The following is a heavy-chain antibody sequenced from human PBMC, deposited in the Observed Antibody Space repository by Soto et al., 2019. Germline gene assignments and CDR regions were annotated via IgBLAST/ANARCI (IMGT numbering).Heavy chain of an antibody. J-gene: IGHJ4*02. Sequence: EVQLVESGGGLVQPGGSLRLSCAASGFTFSSYAMSWVRQAPGKGLEWVSAISGSGGSTYYADSVKGRFTISRDNSKNTLYLQMNSLRAEDTAVHYCAKRDHCSGGSCYLAPDYWGQGTLVTVSS. CDR1: GFTFSSYA. V-gene: IGHV3-23*04. CDR3: AKRDHCSGGSCYLAPDY. CDR2: ISGSGGST. D-gene: IGHD2-15*01.